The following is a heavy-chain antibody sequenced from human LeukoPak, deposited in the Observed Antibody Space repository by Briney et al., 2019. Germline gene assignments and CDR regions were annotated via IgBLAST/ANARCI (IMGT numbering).Heavy chain of an antibody. D-gene: IGHD6-19*01. Sequence: PGRSLRLSCAASGFTLSSYDMHWVRQAPGKGLEWVAVISYDGSNKYYADSVKGRFTISRDNSKNTLFLQMNSLRAEDTAVYYCARGPNVEQWSGYFDYWGQGTLVTVSS. CDR3: ARGPNVEQWSGYFDY. CDR1: GFTLSSYD. CDR2: ISYDGSNK. J-gene: IGHJ4*02. V-gene: IGHV3-30*03.